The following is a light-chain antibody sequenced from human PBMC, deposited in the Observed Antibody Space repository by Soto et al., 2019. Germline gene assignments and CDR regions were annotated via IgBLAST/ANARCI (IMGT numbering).Light chain of an antibody. Sequence: IVLTQSPGTLSLSPGEGATLSCRASQTVPSNYLAWYQQKPGQAPRLLIYAASSRATAFPARFTGSGSVTDFTRTISRLEPEDFAVYYCQQYGSSPLTFGQGNKVEF. V-gene: IGKV3-20*01. CDR2: AAS. CDR3: QQYGSSPLT. J-gene: IGKJ1*01. CDR1: QTVPSNY.